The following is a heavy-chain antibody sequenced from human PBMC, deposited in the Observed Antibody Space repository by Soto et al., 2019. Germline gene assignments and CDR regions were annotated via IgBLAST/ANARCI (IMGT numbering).Heavy chain of an antibody. J-gene: IGHJ4*02. Sequence: PSETLSLTCAVYGGSFSGYYWSWIRQPPGKGLEWIGEINHSGSTNYNPSLKSRVTISVDTSKIQFSLKLSSVTAADTAVYYCARAPHYDILTGYPKSFDYWGEGTLVTVSS. CDR2: INHSGST. V-gene: IGHV4-34*01. CDR3: ARAPHYDILTGYPKSFDY. D-gene: IGHD3-9*01. CDR1: GGSFSGYY.